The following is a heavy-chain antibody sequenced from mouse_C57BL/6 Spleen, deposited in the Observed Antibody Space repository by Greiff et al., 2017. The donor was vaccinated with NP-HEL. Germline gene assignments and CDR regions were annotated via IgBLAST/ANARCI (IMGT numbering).Heavy chain of an antibody. J-gene: IGHJ2*01. D-gene: IGHD1-1*01. CDR2: ISSGGDYI. V-gene: IGHV5-9-1*02. Sequence: EVQGVESGEGLVKPGGSLKLSCAASGFTFSSYAMSWVRQTPEKRLEWVAYISSGGDYIYYADTVKGRFTISRDNARNTLYLQMSSLKSEDTAMYYCTRGGTTVASFDYWGQGTTLTVSS. CDR1: GFTFSSYA. CDR3: TRGGTTVASFDY.